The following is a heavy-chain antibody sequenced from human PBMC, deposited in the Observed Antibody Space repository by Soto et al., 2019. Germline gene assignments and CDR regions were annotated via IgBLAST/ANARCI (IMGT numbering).Heavy chain of an antibody. J-gene: IGHJ4*02. V-gene: IGHV3-11*01. D-gene: IGHD2-21*01. Sequence: QVQLVVSGGGLVKPGGSLRISCAASGFTFSDYYISWIRQAPGKGLEWVSYISSSGSIIYYADSVKGRFTISRDNAKNSLYLQMTSLSAEDTAVNYRALAGYYRNLDAVTPLSAGHFWGQGTLVTVSS. CDR2: ISSSGSII. CDR3: ALAGYYRNLDAVTPLSAGHF. CDR1: GFTFSDYY.